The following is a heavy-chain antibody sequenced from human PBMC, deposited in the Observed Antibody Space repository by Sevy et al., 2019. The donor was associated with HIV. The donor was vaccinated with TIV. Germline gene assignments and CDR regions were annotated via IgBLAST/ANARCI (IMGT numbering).Heavy chain of an antibody. D-gene: IGHD6-13*01. CDR3: VRAIATDVSF. V-gene: IGHV3-7*01. CDR2: IKQDGSVK. Sequence: GGSLRLSCAASGFSLNSYWMSWVRQAPGKGLEWVANIKQDGSVKYYVDSVKGRFTISRDNARNLLYLQMNSLRAEDTALYYCVRAIATDVSFWGQGTLVTVSS. J-gene: IGHJ4*02. CDR1: GFSLNSYW.